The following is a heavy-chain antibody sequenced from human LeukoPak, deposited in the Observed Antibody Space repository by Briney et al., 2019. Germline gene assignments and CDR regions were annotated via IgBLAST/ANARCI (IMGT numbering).Heavy chain of an antibody. CDR3: AKESTSNLGIAAAVDFDY. CDR2: ISGSGGST. J-gene: IGHJ4*02. CDR1: GFTFTNYA. D-gene: IGHD6-13*01. Sequence: GGSLRLSCAASGFTFTNYAMNWVRQAPGKGLEWVSAISGSGGSTYYADSVKGRFTISRDNSKNTLYLQMNSLRAKDTALYYCAKESTSNLGIAAAVDFDYWGQGTLVTVSS. V-gene: IGHV3-23*01.